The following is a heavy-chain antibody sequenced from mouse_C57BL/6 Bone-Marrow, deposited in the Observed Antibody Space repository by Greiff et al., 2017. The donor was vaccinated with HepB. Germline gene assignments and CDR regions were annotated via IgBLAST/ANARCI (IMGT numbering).Heavy chain of an antibody. CDR1: GFTFSDYG. V-gene: IGHV5-17*01. J-gene: IGHJ4*01. CDR2: ISSGSSTI. Sequence: DVQLQESGGGLVKPGGSLKLSCAASGFTFSDYGMHWVRQAPEKGLEWVAYISSGSSTIYYADTVKGRFTSSRDNAKNTLFLQMTSLRSEDTAMYYCASPNYYGSTYYYAMDYWGQGTSVTVSS. CDR3: ASPNYYGSTYYYAMDY. D-gene: IGHD1-1*01.